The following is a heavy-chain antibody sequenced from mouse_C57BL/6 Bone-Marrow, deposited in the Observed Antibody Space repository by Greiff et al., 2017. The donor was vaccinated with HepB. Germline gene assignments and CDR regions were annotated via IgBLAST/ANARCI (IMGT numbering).Heavy chain of an antibody. CDR2: IDPSDSYT. J-gene: IGHJ2*01. CDR1: GYTFTSYW. CDR3: ARKDLGPHYFDY. V-gene: IGHV1-50*01. Sequence: VQLQQSGAELVKPGASVKLSCKASGYTFTSYWMQWVKQRPGQGLEWIGEIDPSDSYTNYNQKFKGKATLTVDTSSSTAYMQLSSLTSEDSAVYYCARKDLGPHYFDYWGQGTTLTVSS. D-gene: IGHD4-1*01.